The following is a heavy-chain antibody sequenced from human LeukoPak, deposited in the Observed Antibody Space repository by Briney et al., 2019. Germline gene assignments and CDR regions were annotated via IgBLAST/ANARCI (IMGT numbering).Heavy chain of an antibody. CDR3: AKDFSGYSYGTVVDY. V-gene: IGHV3-74*01. CDR2: INSDGSST. D-gene: IGHD5-18*01. CDR1: GFTFSSYW. J-gene: IGHJ4*02. Sequence: GGSLRLSCAASGFTFSSYWMHWVRQAPGKGLVWVSRINSDGSSTSYADSVKGRFTISRDNSKNTLYLQMNSLRAEDTAVYYCAKDFSGYSYGTVVDYWGQGTLVTVSS.